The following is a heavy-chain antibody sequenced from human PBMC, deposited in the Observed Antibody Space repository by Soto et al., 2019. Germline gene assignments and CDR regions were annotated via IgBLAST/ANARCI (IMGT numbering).Heavy chain of an antibody. CDR3: ARGAAVAGTLFTLGMDV. V-gene: IGHV1-69*01. D-gene: IGHD6-19*01. Sequence: QVQLVQSGAEVKKPGSSVKVSCKASGGTFSSYAISWVRQAPGQGLEWMGGIIPIFGTAKYAQKFQGRVTITADESTSTAYMELSSLRSEDTAVYYCARGAAVAGTLFTLGMDVWGQGTTVTVSS. CDR1: GGTFSSYA. J-gene: IGHJ6*02. CDR2: IIPIFGTA.